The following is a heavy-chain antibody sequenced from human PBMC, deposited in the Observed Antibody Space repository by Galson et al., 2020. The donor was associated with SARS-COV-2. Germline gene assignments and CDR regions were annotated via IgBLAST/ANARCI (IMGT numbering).Heavy chain of an antibody. V-gene: IGHV3-9*01. CDR3: AKSLTVSLLYYYDSSGYHDAFDI. Sequence: GGSLRLSCAASGFTFDDYAMHWVRQAPGKGLEWVSGISWNSGSIGYADSVKGRFTISRDNAKNSLYLQMNSRRAEDTALYYCAKSLTVSLLYYYDSSGYHDAFDIWGQGTMVTVSS. J-gene: IGHJ3*02. CDR2: ISWNSGSI. D-gene: IGHD3-22*01. CDR1: GFTFDDYA.